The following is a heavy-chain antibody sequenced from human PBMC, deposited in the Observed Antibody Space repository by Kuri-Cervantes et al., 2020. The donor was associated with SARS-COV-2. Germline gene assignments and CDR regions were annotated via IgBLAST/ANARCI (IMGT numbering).Heavy chain of an antibody. D-gene: IGHD3-3*01. CDR1: GGSISSGSYY. V-gene: IGHV4-61*09. Sequence: SCTVSGGSISSGSYYWSWIRQPAGKGLEWIGYIYTSGSTNYNPSLKSRVTISVDTSKNQFSLKLSSVTAADTAVYYCARVLFPQVEAHFDYWGQGSLVTVSS. J-gene: IGHJ4*02. CDR3: ARVLFPQVEAHFDY. CDR2: IYTSGST.